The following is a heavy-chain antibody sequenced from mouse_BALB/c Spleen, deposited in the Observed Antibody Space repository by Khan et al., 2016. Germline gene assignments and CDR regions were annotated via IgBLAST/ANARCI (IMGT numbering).Heavy chain of an antibody. J-gene: IGHJ2*01. V-gene: IGHV1-66*01. D-gene: IGHD1-1*01. CDR2: IFPGSDDI. CDR1: GYSFTNYY. Sequence: QVQLQQSGPELVKPGASVKISCKASGYSFTNYYIHWVKQRPGQGLEWIGWIFPGSDDIKYNEKFKGKATLTTDTSSRTAYMPLSSLTHEDSAVXFCAVDDYWGQDTTLTICS. CDR3: AVDDY.